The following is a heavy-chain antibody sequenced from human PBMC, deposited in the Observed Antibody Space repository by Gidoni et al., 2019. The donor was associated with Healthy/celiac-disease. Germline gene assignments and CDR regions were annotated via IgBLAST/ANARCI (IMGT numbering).Heavy chain of an antibody. Sequence: EVQLLESGGGLVQPGGSLRLSCAASGFTFSSYAMSWVRQAPGKGLEWVSAISGSGGSTYYADSVKGRFTISRDNSKNTLYLQMNSLRAEDTAVYYCAKNFHYDFWSGLGHWFDPWGQGTLVTVSS. J-gene: IGHJ5*02. CDR3: AKNFHYDFWSGLGHWFDP. CDR2: ISGSGGST. CDR1: GFTFSSYA. D-gene: IGHD3-3*01. V-gene: IGHV3-23*01.